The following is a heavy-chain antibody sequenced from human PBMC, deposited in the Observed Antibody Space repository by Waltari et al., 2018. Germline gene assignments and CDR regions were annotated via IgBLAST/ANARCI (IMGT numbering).Heavy chain of an antibody. CDR2: INTDTGHP. J-gene: IGHJ4*02. D-gene: IGHD4-17*01. CDR1: GYALNTYA. CDR3: ARDHTIYGDYSSDL. V-gene: IGHV7-4-1*02. Sequence: QVQLVQSGSGVKKPGASVKVSCTPSGYALNTYAINWVRQAPGQGLQWMGWINTDTGHPTYAPGFTGRFVFSLDTSVTTTFLQISDLRAEDTAVYFCARDHTIYGDYSSDLWGQGALVTVSS.